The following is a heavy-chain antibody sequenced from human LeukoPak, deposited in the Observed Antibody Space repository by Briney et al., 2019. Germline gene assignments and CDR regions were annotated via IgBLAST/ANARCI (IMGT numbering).Heavy chain of an antibody. CDR2: INPNSGGT. J-gene: IGHJ4*02. CDR1: GYTFTVYY. V-gene: IGHV1-2*02. Sequence: ASVKVSCKASGYTFTVYYMHWVRQAPGQGLEWMGWINPNSGGTNYAQKFQGRVTMTRDTSISTAYMELSRLRSDDTAVYYCARSLKRWLSLYYFDYWGQGTLVTVSS. D-gene: IGHD5-24*01. CDR3: ARSLKRWLSLYYFDY.